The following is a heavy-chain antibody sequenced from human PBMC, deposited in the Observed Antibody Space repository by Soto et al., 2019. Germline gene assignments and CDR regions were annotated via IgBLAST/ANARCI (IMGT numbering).Heavy chain of an antibody. CDR1: GFPFSSDS. D-gene: IGHD3-3*01. CDR2: ISSSSSTI. CDR3: ARDASWSGYLYYYYYGMDV. J-gene: IGHJ6*02. Sequence: PGGSLRLSCAASGFPFSSDSMNWVRPAPGKGLEWVSYISSSSSTIYYADSVKGRFTISRDNAKNSLYLQMNSLRDEDTAVYYCARDASWSGYLYYYYYGMDVWGQGTTVTGSS. V-gene: IGHV3-48*02.